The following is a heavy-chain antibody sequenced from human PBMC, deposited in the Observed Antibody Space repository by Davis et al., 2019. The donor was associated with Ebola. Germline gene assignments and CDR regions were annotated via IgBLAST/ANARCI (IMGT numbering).Heavy chain of an antibody. Sequence: MPSETLSLTCTVSGGSISSSSYYWGWIRQPPGKGLEWIGSIYYSGSTYYNPSLKSQVTISVDTSKNQFSLRLSSVTAADTALYYCARTPVVAAPNYYYYYGMDVWGHGTTVTVSS. J-gene: IGHJ6*02. V-gene: IGHV4-39*01. D-gene: IGHD2-15*01. CDR2: IYYSGST. CDR3: ARTPVVAAPNYYYYYGMDV. CDR1: GGSISSSSYY.